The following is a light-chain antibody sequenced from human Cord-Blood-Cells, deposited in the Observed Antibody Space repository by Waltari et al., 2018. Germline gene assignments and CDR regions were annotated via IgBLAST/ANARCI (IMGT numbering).Light chain of an antibody. CDR1: QSVSSN. CDR3: QQYNNWPLLT. J-gene: IGKJ4*01. Sequence: EIVMTQSPATLSVSPGERATVSCRASQSVSSNLAWYQQKPGQARRLLIYGASTRATGIPARFSGSGSRTAFTLTISSLQSEDFAVYYCQQYNNWPLLTFGGGTKVEIK. CDR2: GAS. V-gene: IGKV3-15*01.